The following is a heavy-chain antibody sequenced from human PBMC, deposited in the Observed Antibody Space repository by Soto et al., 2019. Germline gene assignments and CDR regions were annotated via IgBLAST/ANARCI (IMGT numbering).Heavy chain of an antibody. V-gene: IGHV3-48*01. D-gene: IGHD4-17*01. CDR1: GFTFSSYS. CDR2: ISSSSSTI. Sequence: GGSLRLSCAASGFTFSSYSMNWVRQAPGKGLEWVSYISSSSSTIYYADSVKGRFTISRDNAKNSLYLQMNSLRAEDTAVYYCARDASGLGDYGDYWHFDYWGQGTLVTVSS. CDR3: ARDASGLGDYGDYWHFDY. J-gene: IGHJ4*02.